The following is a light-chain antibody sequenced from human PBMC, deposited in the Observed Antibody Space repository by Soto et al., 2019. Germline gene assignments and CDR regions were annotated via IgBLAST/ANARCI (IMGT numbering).Light chain of an antibody. CDR3: SPYAGGNNFGV. J-gene: IGLJ1*01. V-gene: IGLV2-8*01. CDR2: EVS. Sequence: QSALTQPPSASGSPGQSVTISCTGTSSDVGGYNYVSWYQQHPGKAPTLMIYEVSKRPSGGPDRFFGSKSGNKASLSVSWRQADYEADYYCSPYAGGNNFGVFGTGTKVTVL. CDR1: SSDVGGYNY.